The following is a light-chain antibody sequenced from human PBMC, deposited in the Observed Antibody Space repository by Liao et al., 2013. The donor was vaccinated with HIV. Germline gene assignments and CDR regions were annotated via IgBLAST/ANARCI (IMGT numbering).Light chain of an antibody. J-gene: IGLJ2*01. CDR2: RDS. CDR1: ALPKQY. CDR3: QTWDSSNMI. V-gene: IGLV3-1*01. Sequence: SYELTQPPSVSVSPGQTARITCSGDALPKQYTCWYQQKPGQSPVLVIYRDSKRPSGIPERFSGYQSGNTATLTISGTQTLDEADYYCQTWDSSNMIFGGGTKLTVL.